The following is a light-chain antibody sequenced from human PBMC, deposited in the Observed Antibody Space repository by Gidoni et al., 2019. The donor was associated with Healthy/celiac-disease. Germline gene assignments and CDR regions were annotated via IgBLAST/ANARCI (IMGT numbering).Light chain of an antibody. CDR3: QQRSNWPWT. J-gene: IGKJ1*01. CDR2: DAS. CDR1: QSVSSY. V-gene: IGKV3-11*01. Sequence: EIVLSPATLSLSPGERATLSCRASQSVSSYLAWYQQKPGQAPRLLIYDASNRATGIPARFSGRGSGTDFTLTISSLEPEDFAVYYCQQRSNWPWTFGQGTKVEIK.